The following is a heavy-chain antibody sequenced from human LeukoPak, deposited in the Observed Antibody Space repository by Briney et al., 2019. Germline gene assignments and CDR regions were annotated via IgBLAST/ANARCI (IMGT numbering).Heavy chain of an antibody. D-gene: IGHD2-15*01. Sequence: GRSLRLSCAASGFTFSSYGMHWVRQAPGKGLEWVTVIWYDGSNKYYADSVKGRFTVSRDNSKNTLYLQMNSLSAEDTAVYYCAKDNGSPSLVVVLVATAPDYWGQGTLVTVSS. CDR2: IWYDGSNK. CDR3: AKDNGSPSLVVVLVATAPDY. J-gene: IGHJ4*02. CDR1: GFTFSSYG. V-gene: IGHV3-30*18.